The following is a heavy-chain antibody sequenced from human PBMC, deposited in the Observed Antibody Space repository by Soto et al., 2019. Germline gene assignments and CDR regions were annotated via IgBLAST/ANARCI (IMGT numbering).Heavy chain of an antibody. V-gene: IGHV1-46*01. CDR3: AGSSYDILTGYNHGGWFDP. J-gene: IGHJ5*02. D-gene: IGHD3-9*01. Sequence: QVQLVQSGAEVKKPGASVKVSCKASGYTFTSYYMHWVRQAPGQGLEWMGIINPSGGSTSYAQKSQGRVTMTRDTSTSTVYMELSSLRSEDTAVYYCAGSSYDILTGYNHGGWFDPWGQGTLVTVSS. CDR1: GYTFTSYY. CDR2: INPSGGST.